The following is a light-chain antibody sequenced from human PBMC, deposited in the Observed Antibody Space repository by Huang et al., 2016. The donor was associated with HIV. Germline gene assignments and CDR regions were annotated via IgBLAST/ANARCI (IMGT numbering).Light chain of an antibody. J-gene: IGKJ4*01. CDR2: DAS. Sequence: EIVLTQSPATLSLSPGERATLSCRASQSVSSSLTWYQQKPGQAPRLLIHDASNRATGIPARFSGSGSGTDFTLTISSLEPEDFAVYYCQQRSSWPLTFGGGTKVEIK. CDR3: QQRSSWPLT. CDR1: QSVSSS. V-gene: IGKV3-11*01.